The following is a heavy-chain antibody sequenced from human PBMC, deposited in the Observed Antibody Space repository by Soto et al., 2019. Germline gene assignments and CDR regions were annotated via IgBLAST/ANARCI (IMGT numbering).Heavy chain of an antibody. V-gene: IGHV3-23*01. CDR2: ISGSGGST. J-gene: IGHJ4*02. CDR3: AKGTLVWWSTYFDY. Sequence: GGSLRLSYAASGFTFSSYAMRWVRQAPGKGLEWVSAISGSGGSTYYADSVKGRFTISRDNSKNTLYLQMNSLRAEDTAVYYCAKGTLVWWSTYFDYWCQGTLVTVS. CDR1: GFTFSSYA. D-gene: IGHD2-21*01.